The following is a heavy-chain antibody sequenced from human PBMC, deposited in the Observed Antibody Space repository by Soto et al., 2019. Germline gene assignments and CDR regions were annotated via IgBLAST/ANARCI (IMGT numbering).Heavy chain of an antibody. CDR2: IGAARDP. D-gene: IGHD2-2*02. J-gene: IGHJ6*02. Sequence: HPGGSLRLSCATSGFTFSNFDMHWVRQVPGKGLEWVSAIGAARDPYYLGSVKGRFTISRENAKNSVYLQMNDLRAGDSAVYYCARAYTGRLPRRADYYYAMDVWGQGTRVTVSS. CDR1: GFTFSNFD. CDR3: ARAYTGRLPRRADYYYAMDV. V-gene: IGHV3-13*05.